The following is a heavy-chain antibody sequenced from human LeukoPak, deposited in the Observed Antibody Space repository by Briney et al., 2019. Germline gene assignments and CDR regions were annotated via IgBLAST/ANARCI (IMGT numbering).Heavy chain of an antibody. Sequence: GGSLRLSCAASGFTFSDYYMSWIRQAPGKGLEWVSYISSSSRIIYYADSVKDRFTISRDNAQSSMYLQMNSLRAEDTAVYYCARANYGGNPRYFQHWGQGTLVTVSS. CDR3: ARANYGGNPRYFQH. V-gene: IGHV3-11*01. D-gene: IGHD4-23*01. CDR1: GFTFSDYY. J-gene: IGHJ1*01. CDR2: ISSSSRII.